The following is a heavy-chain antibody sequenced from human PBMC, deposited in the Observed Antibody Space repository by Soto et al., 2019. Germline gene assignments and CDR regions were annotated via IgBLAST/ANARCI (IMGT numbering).Heavy chain of an antibody. CDR2: ISAYNGNT. CDR1: GYAFTSYG. CDR3: ARVGLFLEWLYGMDV. D-gene: IGHD3-3*01. V-gene: IGHV1-18*01. Sequence: ASVKVSCKASGYAFTSYGISWVRQAPGQGLEWMGWISAYNGNTNYAQKLQGRVTMTTDTSTSTAYMELRSLRSDDTAVYYCARVGLFLEWLYGMDVWGQGTTVTVSS. J-gene: IGHJ6*02.